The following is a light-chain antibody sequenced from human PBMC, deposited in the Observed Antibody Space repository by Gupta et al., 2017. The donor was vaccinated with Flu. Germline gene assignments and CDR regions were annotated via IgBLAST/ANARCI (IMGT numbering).Light chain of an antibody. Sequence: VLTPSPASLAVSLGGRATISCKSSQSVLRSANDKSYLAWYQKKPGQPPRLLIYWASAREFGVPDRFSGSGSGTDFTLTISSLQAEDVAVYYCHQYYSTPPHSFGQGTKLEIK. V-gene: IGKV4-1*01. CDR3: HQYYSTPPHS. CDR1: QSVLRSANDKSY. J-gene: IGKJ2*03. CDR2: WAS.